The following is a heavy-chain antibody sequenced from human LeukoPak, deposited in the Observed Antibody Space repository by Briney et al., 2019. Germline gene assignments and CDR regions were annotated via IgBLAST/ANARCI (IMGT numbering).Heavy chain of an antibody. J-gene: IGHJ3*02. D-gene: IGHD6-6*01. CDR1: WFTVSSNY. Sequence: GGSLRLSCAASWFTVSSNYMSWVRQAPGKGLEWVLVIYSGGSTYYADSVKGRFTISRHNSKNTLYLQMNSLRAEDTAVYYCARDRPNVAFDIWGQGTMVTVSS. CDR3: ARDRPNVAFDI. V-gene: IGHV3-53*04. CDR2: IYSGGST.